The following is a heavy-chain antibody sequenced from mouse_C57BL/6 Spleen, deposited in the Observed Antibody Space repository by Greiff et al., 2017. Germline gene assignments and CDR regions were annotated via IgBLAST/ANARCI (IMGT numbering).Heavy chain of an antibody. J-gene: IGHJ2*01. V-gene: IGHV5-4*01. D-gene: IGHD2-5*01. CDR2: ISDGGSYT. CDR3: ARAAYYSNYHYFDY. CDR1: GFTFSSYA. Sequence: EVHLVESGGGLVKPGGSLKLSCAASGFTFSSYAMSWVRQTPEKRLEWVATISDGGSYTYYPDNVKGRFTISRDNAKNNLYLQMSHLKSEDTAMYYCARAAYYSNYHYFDYWGQGTTRTVSS.